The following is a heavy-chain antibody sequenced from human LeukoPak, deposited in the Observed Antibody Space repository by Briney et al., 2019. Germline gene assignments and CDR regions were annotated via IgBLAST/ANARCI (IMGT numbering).Heavy chain of an antibody. V-gene: IGHV3-23*01. CDR3: AELGITMIGGV. CDR2: ISGSGGST. D-gene: IGHD3-10*02. J-gene: IGHJ6*04. CDR1: GFTFSSYA. Sequence: GGSLRLSCAASGFTFSSYAMSWVRQAPGKGLEWVSAISGSGGSTYYADSVKGRFTISRDNSKSTLYLLMNSLRAEDTAVYYCAELGITMIGGVWGKGTTVTISS.